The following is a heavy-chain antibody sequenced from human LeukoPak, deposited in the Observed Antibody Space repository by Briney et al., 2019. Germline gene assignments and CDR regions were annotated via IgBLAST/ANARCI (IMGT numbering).Heavy chain of an antibody. Sequence: ASVKVSCKASGYTFTGYYMHWVRQAPGQGLEWMGWISAYNGNTNYAQKLQGRVTMTTDTSTSTAYMELRSLRSDDTAVYYCATSRLAKPFDYWGQGTLVTVSS. CDR1: GYTFTGYY. CDR2: ISAYNGNT. D-gene: IGHD6-19*01. V-gene: IGHV1-18*04. J-gene: IGHJ4*02. CDR3: ATSRLAKPFDY.